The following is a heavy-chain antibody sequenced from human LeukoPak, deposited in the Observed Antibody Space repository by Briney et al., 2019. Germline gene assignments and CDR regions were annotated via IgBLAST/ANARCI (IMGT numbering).Heavy chain of an antibody. J-gene: IGHJ4*02. D-gene: IGHD3-10*01. Sequence: ASVKVSCKASGYTFTSYYMHWVPQAPGQGLEWMGIINPSVGSTSYAQKFQGRVTMTRDMSTSTVYMELSSLSSEDTAVYYCARDGLLWFGELSFFDYWGQGTLVTVCS. CDR3: ARDGLLWFGELSFFDY. V-gene: IGHV1-46*01. CDR2: INPSVGST. CDR1: GYTFTSYY.